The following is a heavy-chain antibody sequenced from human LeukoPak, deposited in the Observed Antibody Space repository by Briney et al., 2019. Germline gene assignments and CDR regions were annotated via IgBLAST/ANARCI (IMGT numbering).Heavy chain of an antibody. CDR3: ARERGYCSSTSCYKPPPDAFDI. CDR1: GYTFTSYY. V-gene: IGHV1-69*05. CDR2: IIPIFGTA. J-gene: IGHJ3*02. Sequence: GASVKVSCKASGYTFTSYYMHWVRQAPGQGLEWMGGIIPIFGTANYAQKFQGRVTITTDESTSTAYMELSSLRSEDTAVYYCARERGYCSSTSCYKPPPDAFDIWGQGTMVTVSS. D-gene: IGHD2-2*02.